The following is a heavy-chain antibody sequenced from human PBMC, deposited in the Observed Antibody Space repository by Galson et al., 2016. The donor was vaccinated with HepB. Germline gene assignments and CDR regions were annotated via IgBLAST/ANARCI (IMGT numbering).Heavy chain of an antibody. CDR3: ARGNYYGMDV. Sequence: SLRLSCAASGFTFSNYWMHWVRQAPGKGLVWVSRINSEGSSTSYADFVKGRFTISRDKAQNTLYLQMNSLRAEDTAVYYCARGNYYGMDVWGQGTTVTVSS. CDR2: INSEGSST. V-gene: IGHV3-74*01. CDR1: GFTFSNYW. J-gene: IGHJ6*02.